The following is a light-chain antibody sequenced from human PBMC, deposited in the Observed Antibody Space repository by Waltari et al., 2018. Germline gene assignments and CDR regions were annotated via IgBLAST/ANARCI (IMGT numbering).Light chain of an antibody. V-gene: IGLV2-14*03. CDR2: DVS. J-gene: IGLJ3*02. CDR3: NSYTGSSSWV. Sequence: QSALTQPASLSGSPGQSITISCTGTSGDVGFYNYLSCYPQHPGKAPRLIIYDVSELPSGLSNRFSGSKSGNTASLTISGLQAEDEADYYCNSYTGSSSWVFGGGTKLTVL. CDR1: SGDVGFYNY.